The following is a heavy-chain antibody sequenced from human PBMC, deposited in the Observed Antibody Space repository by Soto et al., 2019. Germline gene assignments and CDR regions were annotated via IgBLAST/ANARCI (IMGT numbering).Heavy chain of an antibody. CDR3: ARARGYCSGGSCLIWFDP. Sequence: LSLTCTVSGGSISSSSYYWGWIRQPPGKGLEWIGSIYYSGSTYYNPSLKSRVTISVDTSKNQFSLKLSSVTAADTAVYYCARARGYCSGGSCLIWFDPWGQGTLVTVSS. CDR2: IYYSGST. D-gene: IGHD2-15*01. J-gene: IGHJ5*02. V-gene: IGHV4-39*01. CDR1: GGSISSSSYY.